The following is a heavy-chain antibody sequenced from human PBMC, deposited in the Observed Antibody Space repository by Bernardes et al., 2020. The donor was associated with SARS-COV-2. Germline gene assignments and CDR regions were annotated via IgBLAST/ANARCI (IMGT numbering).Heavy chain of an antibody. J-gene: IGHJ6*02. Sequence: VWSLILSCAASGFTFSSYAMSWVRQAPGKGLEWVSAISGSGGSTYYADSVKGRFTISRDNSKNTLYLQMNSLRAEDTAVYYCAKVGGIAAAGIYYYYGMDVWGQGTTVTVSS. D-gene: IGHD6-13*01. V-gene: IGHV3-23*01. CDR3: AKVGGIAAAGIYYYYGMDV. CDR2: ISGSGGST. CDR1: GFTFSSYA.